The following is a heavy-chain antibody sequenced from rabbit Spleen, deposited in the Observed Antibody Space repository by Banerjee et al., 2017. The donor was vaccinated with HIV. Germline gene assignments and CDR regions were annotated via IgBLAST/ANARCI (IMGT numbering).Heavy chain of an antibody. Sequence: QSLEESGGGLVKPEGSLTLTCTASGFSFSNYYYMCWVRQAPGKGLEWIACIYAATAGGSSTYYARWAKGRFTISKTSSTTVTLQMTSLTAADTATYFCAYSGSNYWPFELWGPGTLVTVS. J-gene: IGHJ4*01. CDR1: GFSFSNYYY. CDR2: IYAATAGGSST. CDR3: AYSGSNYWPFEL. V-gene: IGHV1S40*01. D-gene: IGHD8-1*01.